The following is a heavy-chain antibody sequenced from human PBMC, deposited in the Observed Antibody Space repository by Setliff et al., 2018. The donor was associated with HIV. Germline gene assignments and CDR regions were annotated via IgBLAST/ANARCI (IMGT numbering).Heavy chain of an antibody. CDR2: IFYSGST. CDR1: GGSIVRYY. J-gene: IGHJ4*02. D-gene: IGHD3-3*01. CDR3: VSGPLSGYGYYFDY. V-gene: IGHV4-59*06. Sequence: SETLSLTCTVSGGSIVRYYWTWIRQPPGKGLEWIGYIFYSGSTYYNPSLKSRVTISVDTSKNQFSLKLRSVTAADTAVYYCVSGPLSGYGYYFDYWGQGALVTVSS.